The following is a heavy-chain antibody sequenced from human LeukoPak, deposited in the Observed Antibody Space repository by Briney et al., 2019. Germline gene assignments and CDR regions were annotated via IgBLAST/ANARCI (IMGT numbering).Heavy chain of an antibody. J-gene: IGHJ3*02. D-gene: IGHD1-26*01. CDR1: GFTFSTYW. CDR2: INSDGSIT. Sequence: GGSLGLSCAASGFTFSTYWMHWVRQAPGKGLVWVSRINSDGSITSYADSVKGRFTISRDNAKNTLYLQMNSLRAEDTAVYYCARDASALVGATRSRAFDIWGQGTMVTVSS. V-gene: IGHV3-74*01. CDR3: ARDASALVGATRSRAFDI.